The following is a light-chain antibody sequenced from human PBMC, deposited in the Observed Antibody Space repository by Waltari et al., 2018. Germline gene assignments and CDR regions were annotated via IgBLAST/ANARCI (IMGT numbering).Light chain of an antibody. CDR3: QKYASLPAT. J-gene: IGKJ1*01. V-gene: IGKV3-20*01. Sequence: EVVLTQSPGTLSLSPGGGATLSCRASQSVSRSLAWYQQKPGQAPRLLIYDTSRRATGIPDRFSGSGSGTDFSLTISRLEPEDFAMYYCQKYASLPATFGQGTKVEIK. CDR2: DTS. CDR1: QSVSRS.